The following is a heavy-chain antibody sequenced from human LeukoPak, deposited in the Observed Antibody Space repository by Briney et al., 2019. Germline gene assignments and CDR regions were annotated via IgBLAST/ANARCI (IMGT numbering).Heavy chain of an antibody. V-gene: IGHV1-18*01. Sequence: ASVKVSCKASGYTFTSYGISWVRQAPGQGLEWMGWISAYNGNTNYAQKLQGRVTMTTDTSTSTAYMELRSLRSDDTAVYYCARAHTEWFSGYYYYMDVWGKGTTVTVSS. CDR3: ARAHTEWFSGYYYYMDV. D-gene: IGHD3-3*01. J-gene: IGHJ6*03. CDR1: GYTFTSYG. CDR2: ISAYNGNT.